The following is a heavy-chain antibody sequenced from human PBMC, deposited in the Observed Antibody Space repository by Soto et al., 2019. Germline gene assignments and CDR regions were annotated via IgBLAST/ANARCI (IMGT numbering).Heavy chain of an antibody. J-gene: IGHJ6*02. D-gene: IGHD3-16*01. Sequence: PGGSLRLSCAASVFTFSSYSMNWVRQAPGKGLEWVSSISSSSSYIYYADSVKGRFTISRDKAKNSLYLQMNSLRAEDTAVYYCARTILKGGYGLDVWAQGTTVTVSS. V-gene: IGHV3-21*01. CDR2: ISSSSSYI. CDR3: ARTILKGGYGLDV. CDR1: VFTFSSYS.